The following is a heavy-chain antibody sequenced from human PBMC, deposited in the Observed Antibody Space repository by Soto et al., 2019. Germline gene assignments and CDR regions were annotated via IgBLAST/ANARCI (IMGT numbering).Heavy chain of an antibody. D-gene: IGHD3-22*01. CDR2: ISSSGSTI. V-gene: IGHV3-48*02. J-gene: IGHJ6*02. Sequence: GGSLRLSCAASGFTFSSYTMNWVRQAPGKGLEWVSYISSSGSTIYYADSVRGRFTISRDNAKNSLYLQMDSLRDEDTAVYYCARAGGYYDTSGYYGAWYDYGMDVWGQGTTVTVS. CDR3: ARAGGYYDTSGYYGAWYDYGMDV. CDR1: GFTFSSYT.